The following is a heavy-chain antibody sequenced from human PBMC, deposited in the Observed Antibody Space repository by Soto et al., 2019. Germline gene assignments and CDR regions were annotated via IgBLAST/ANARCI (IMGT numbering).Heavy chain of an antibody. CDR3: ARHVPSAGYYYGMDV. V-gene: IGHV1-69*12. Sequence: QVQLVQSGAEVKKPGSSVKVSCKASGGTFSSYAISWVRQAPGQGLEWMGGIIPIFGTANYAQKFQGRVTTTADESTRTAYMGLSSLRSEDTAVYYCARHVPSAGYYYGMDVWGQGTTVTVSS. CDR1: GGTFSSYA. J-gene: IGHJ6*02. CDR2: IIPIFGTA. D-gene: IGHD2-2*01.